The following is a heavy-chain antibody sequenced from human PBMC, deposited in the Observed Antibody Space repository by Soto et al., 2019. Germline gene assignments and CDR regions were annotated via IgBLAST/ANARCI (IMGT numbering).Heavy chain of an antibody. CDR1: GYTFTSYY. J-gene: IGHJ4*02. CDR3: ARLQSTGVAGMAGSFDY. D-gene: IGHD6-19*01. Sequence: QVQLVQSGAEVKKPGASVKVSCKASGYTFTSYYMHWVRQAPGQGLEWMGIINPSGGSTSYAQKFQGRVTMTRDTSTSTVYMELSSLRSEDTAVYYCARLQSTGVAGMAGSFDYWGQGTLVTVSS. V-gene: IGHV1-46*03. CDR2: INPSGGST.